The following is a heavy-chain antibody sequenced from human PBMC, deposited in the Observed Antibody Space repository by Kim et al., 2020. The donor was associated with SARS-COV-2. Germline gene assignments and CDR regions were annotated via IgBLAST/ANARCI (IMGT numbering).Heavy chain of an antibody. CDR2: IGTAGDT. J-gene: IGHJ6*03. CDR3: ARGDYIGVTMVRGVITPTRYYYDMGV. Sequence: GGSLRLSCAASGFTFSSYDMHWVRQATGKGLEWVSAIGTAGDTYYPGSVKGRFTISRENAKNSLYLQMNSLRAGDTAVYYCARGDYIGVTMVRGVITPTRYYYDMGVWGKGTTVTVSS. V-gene: IGHV3-13*01. D-gene: IGHD3-10*01. CDR1: GFTFSSYD.